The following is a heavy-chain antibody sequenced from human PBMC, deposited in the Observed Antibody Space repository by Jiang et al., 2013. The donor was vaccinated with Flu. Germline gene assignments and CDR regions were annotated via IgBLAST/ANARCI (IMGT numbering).Heavy chain of an antibody. Sequence: VSGGSISSGDYYWSWIRQHPGKGLEWIGYIYYSGSTYYNPSLKSRVTISVDTSKNQFSLKLSSVTAADTAVYYCARAVAPQYYYGSGSYDSWGQGTLVTVSS. J-gene: IGHJ4*02. CDR2: IYYSGST. CDR1: GGSISSGDYY. D-gene: IGHD3-10*01. V-gene: IGHV4-31*02. CDR3: ARAVAPQYYYGSGSYDS.